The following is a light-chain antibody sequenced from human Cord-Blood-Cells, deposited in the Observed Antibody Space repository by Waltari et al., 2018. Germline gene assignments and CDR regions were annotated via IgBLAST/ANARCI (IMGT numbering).Light chain of an antibody. CDR1: ISDVGGYNY. CDR3: SSYAGSNNV. J-gene: IGLJ1*01. Sequence: QSALTQPPSASGSPGQSATISCTGTISDVGGYNYVSWSQQHPGNAPKLMIYEVSKRPSGVPDRFSGSKSGNTASLTVSGLQAEDEADYYCSSYAGSNNVFGTGTKVTVL. V-gene: IGLV2-8*01. CDR2: EVS.